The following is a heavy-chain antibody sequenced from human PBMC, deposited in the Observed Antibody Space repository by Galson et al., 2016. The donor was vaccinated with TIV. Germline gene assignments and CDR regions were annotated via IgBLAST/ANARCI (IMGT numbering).Heavy chain of an antibody. Sequence: CAVSGFTFSDYYMVWVHQAPGKGLQWVSYISSTGFLTNYADSVKGRFTVSRDNAKDSVFLQMNSLRAEDTAVYYCARGSLDLWGQGTLVTVSS. CDR1: GFTFSDYY. V-gene: IGHV3-11*05. CDR3: ARGSLDL. J-gene: IGHJ5*02. CDR2: ISSTGFLT.